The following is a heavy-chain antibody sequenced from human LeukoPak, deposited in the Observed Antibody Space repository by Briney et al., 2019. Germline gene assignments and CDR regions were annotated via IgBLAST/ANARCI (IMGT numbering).Heavy chain of an antibody. CDR1: GGSITITSSY. CDR3: ATSSSWYRFDY. Sequence: ADTLSLTCTVSGGSITITSSYWGWIRQPPGKGLEWIGSIYYGGNTYYSPSLKSRVTISVDTSKNQFSLNLSSVTAADTAMYYCATSSSWYRFDYWGQGTLVTVSA. D-gene: IGHD6-13*01. V-gene: IGHV4-39*01. J-gene: IGHJ4*02. CDR2: IYYGGNT.